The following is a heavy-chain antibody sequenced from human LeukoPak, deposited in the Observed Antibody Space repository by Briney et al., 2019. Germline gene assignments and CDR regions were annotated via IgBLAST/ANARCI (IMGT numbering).Heavy chain of an antibody. CDR3: ARDGGSASSGYYRKDAFDI. J-gene: IGHJ3*02. CDR2: INHSGST. V-gene: IGHV4-34*01. CDR1: GGSFSGYY. D-gene: IGHD3-22*01. Sequence: SETLSLTCAVYGGSFSGYYWSWIRQPPGKGLEWIGEINHSGSTNYNPSLKSRVTISVDTSKNQFSLKLSSVTAADTAVYYCARDGGSASSGYYRKDAFDIWGQGTMVTVSS.